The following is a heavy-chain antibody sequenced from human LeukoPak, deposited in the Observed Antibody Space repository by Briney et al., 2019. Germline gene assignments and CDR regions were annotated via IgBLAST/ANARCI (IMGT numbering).Heavy chain of an antibody. J-gene: IGHJ4*02. D-gene: IGHD6-19*01. V-gene: IGHV4-39*01. CDR3: AIYSGASGYFNF. Sequence: PSETLSLTCTVSGDSISSSTYYWGWIRQPPGKGLEWIANIYYSGSAPYNPSLKSRVTISIDTSKNQFSLKLGSVTAADTAVYYCAIYSGASGYFNFWGQGALVTVSS. CDR1: GDSISSSTYY. CDR2: IYYSGSA.